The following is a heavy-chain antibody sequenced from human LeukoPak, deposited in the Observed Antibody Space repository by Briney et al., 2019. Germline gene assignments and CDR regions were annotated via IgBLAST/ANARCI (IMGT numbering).Heavy chain of an antibody. CDR1: GYTFTSYD. Sequence: ASVKVSCKASGYTFTSYDINWVRQATGQGLEWMGWMNPNSGNTGYAQKFQGRVTMTRNTSISTAYMELSSVTAADTAVYYCARGFNRYFDWLLYFDYWGQGTLVTVSS. CDR3: ARGFNRYFDWLLYFDY. J-gene: IGHJ4*02. V-gene: IGHV1-8*01. D-gene: IGHD3-9*01. CDR2: MNPNSGNT.